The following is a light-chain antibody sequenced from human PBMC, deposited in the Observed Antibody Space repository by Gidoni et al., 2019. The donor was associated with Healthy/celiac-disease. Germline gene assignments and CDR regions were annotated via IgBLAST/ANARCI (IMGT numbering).Light chain of an antibody. CDR2: DAP. Sequence: DIQMTQSPSSLSASVGDRVTITCQASQDISNYLNWYQQKPGKAPKLLIYDAPNLETGVPSRFSGSGSGTDFTFTISSLQPEDIATYYCQQYDNPPITFGQGTRLEIK. J-gene: IGKJ5*01. CDR1: QDISNY. CDR3: QQYDNPPIT. V-gene: IGKV1-33*01.